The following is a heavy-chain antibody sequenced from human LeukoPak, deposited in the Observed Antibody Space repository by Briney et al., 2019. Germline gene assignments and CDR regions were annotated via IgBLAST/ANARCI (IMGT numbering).Heavy chain of an antibody. V-gene: IGHV3-23*01. D-gene: IGHD5-12*01. CDR3: AKADDTVATNFDT. J-gene: IGHJ4*02. Sequence: GGSLRLSCAASGFTFSSYGMHWVRQAPGKGLEWVSASRGDSGRTDYADSVEGRFTTSRDNSKNTVYLQMNSLRAEDTAVYYCAKADDTVATNFDTWGQGTLVTVSS. CDR1: GFTFSSYG. CDR2: SRGDSGRT.